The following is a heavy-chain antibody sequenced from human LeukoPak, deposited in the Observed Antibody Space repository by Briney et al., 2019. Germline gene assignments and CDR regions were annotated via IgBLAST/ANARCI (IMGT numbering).Heavy chain of an antibody. J-gene: IGHJ4*02. D-gene: IGHD4-11*01. CDR1: GGSISSGDYY. CDR3: ARGPTGMTYYFDY. V-gene: IGHV4-30-4*08. Sequence: SQTLSLTCTVSGGSISSGDYYWSWIRQPPGKGLEWIGYIYYSGSTYYNPSLKSRVTISVDTSKNQFSLKLSSVTAADTAVYYCARGPTGMTYYFDYWGQGTLVTVSS. CDR2: IYYSGST.